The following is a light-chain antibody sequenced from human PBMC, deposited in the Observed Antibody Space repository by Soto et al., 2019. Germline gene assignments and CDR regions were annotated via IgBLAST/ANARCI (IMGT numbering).Light chain of an antibody. V-gene: IGLV2-14*01. CDR3: SSYTSSSTYV. CDR2: DVS. Sequence: LTQPASVSGSPGQSITISCTGTSSDVGGYNYVSWYQQHPGKAPKLMIHDVSDRPPGASNRFSGSKSGNTASLIISGLQAEDEADYYCSSYTSSSTYVFGTGTKVTVL. J-gene: IGLJ1*01. CDR1: SSDVGGYNY.